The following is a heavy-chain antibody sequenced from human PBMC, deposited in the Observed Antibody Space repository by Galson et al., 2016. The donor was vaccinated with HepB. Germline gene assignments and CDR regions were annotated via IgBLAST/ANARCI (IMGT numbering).Heavy chain of an antibody. J-gene: IGHJ5*02. Sequence: TLSLTCTVSGDSISSHDYYWNWIRQHPGKGLEWIGYIYYSGSTYYNPSLGGRVTMSVDTSKNQFSLKLSSVTAADTAVYYCARDSGNCSSTSCFENWFDPWGQGTLVTVSS. CDR3: ARDSGNCSSTSCFENWFDP. V-gene: IGHV4-31*03. CDR2: IYYSGST. CDR1: GDSISSHDYY. D-gene: IGHD2-2*01.